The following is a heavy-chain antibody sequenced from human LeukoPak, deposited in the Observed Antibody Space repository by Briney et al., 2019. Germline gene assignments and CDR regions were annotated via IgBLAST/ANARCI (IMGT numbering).Heavy chain of an antibody. CDR3: AKAHMVRGVLGNYYTDV. CDR2: ISGSGGST. CDR1: GFTFSSYA. Sequence: GGPLRLSCAASGFTFSSYAMSWVRQAPGKGLEWVSAISGSGGSTYYADSVKGRFTISRDNSKNTLYLQMNSLRAEDTAVYYCAKAHMVRGVLGNYYTDVWGKGTTVTVSS. V-gene: IGHV3-23*01. D-gene: IGHD3-10*01. J-gene: IGHJ6*03.